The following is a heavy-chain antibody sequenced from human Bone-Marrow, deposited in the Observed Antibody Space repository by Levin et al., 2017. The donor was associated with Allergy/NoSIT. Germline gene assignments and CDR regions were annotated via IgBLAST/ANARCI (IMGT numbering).Heavy chain of an antibody. CDR3: ARHIVVVTATDAYDV. CDR2: ITDSASYT. D-gene: IGHD2-21*02. Sequence: GESLPLSFSSSGFAFIDFYMSWIRQAPGPGLAWVSYITDSASYTNYADFVEGRFTISRDNAKNSLYLEMRALRADDTAVYYCARHIVVVTATDAYDVWGQGTLVSVSS. CDR1: GFAFIDFY. V-gene: IGHV3-11*03. J-gene: IGHJ3*01.